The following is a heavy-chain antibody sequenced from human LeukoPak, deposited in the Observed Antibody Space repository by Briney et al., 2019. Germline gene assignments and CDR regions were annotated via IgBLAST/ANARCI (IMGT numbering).Heavy chain of an antibody. D-gene: IGHD1-26*01. Sequence: PGGSLRLSCAASGFTFSSYGMSWVRQAPGKGLEWVSGISGGADSTHYGDSVKGRFTISRDNSKNTLYLQMNSLRAEDAAVYYCAKDRRTVGARGGVFDYWGQGTLVTVSS. V-gene: IGHV3-23*01. CDR2: ISGGADST. J-gene: IGHJ4*02. CDR1: GFTFSSYG. CDR3: AKDRRTVGARGGVFDY.